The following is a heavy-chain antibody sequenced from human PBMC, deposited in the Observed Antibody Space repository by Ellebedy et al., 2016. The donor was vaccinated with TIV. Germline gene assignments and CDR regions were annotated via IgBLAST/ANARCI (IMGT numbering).Heavy chain of an antibody. D-gene: IGHD6-13*01. Sequence: ASVKVSCKASGYTFASYGITWVRQAPGQGLEWMGWISTYNGNTNYAQKFQGRVTMTRETPTRIAYMALRSLRSDDTSVYYCARIYGASSWDGDSFDIWGQGTMVSVSS. CDR2: ISTYNGNT. CDR1: GYTFASYG. V-gene: IGHV1-18*04. CDR3: ARIYGASSWDGDSFDI. J-gene: IGHJ3*02.